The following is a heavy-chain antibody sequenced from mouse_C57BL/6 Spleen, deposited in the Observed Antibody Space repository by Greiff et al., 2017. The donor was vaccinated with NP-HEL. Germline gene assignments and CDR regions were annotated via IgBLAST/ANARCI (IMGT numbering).Heavy chain of an antibody. CDR3: ATEDITTDGSYGFAY. CDR2: IYPGDGDT. V-gene: IGHV1-80*01. Sequence: VKLLESGAELVKPGASVKISCKASGYAFSSYWMNWVKQRPGKGLEWIGQIYPGDGDTNYNGKFKGKATLTADKSSSTAYMQLSSLTSEDSAVYFCATEDITTDGSYGFAYWGQGTLVTVSA. CDR1: GYAFSSYW. D-gene: IGHD1-1*01. J-gene: IGHJ3*01.